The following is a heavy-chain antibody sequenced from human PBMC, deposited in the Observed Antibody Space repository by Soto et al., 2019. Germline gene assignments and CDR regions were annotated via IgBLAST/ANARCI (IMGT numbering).Heavy chain of an antibody. V-gene: IGHV4-59*08. J-gene: IGHJ6*02. CDR3: ARQGFGQLHGLVDV. Sequence: QVQLQESGPGLVKPSETPSLTCSVSGGSITSHYCSWFRQPPGKGLEWIGYIHHSGSTSYNPSLKSRVTMSVDTSKNHFSLKVNSVTAADTALYYCARQGFGQLHGLVDVWGPGTTVTVSS. D-gene: IGHD3-10*01. CDR1: GGSITSHY. CDR2: IHHSGST.